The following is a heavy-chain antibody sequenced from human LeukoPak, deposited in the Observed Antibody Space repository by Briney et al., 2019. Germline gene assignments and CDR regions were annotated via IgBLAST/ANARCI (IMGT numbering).Heavy chain of an antibody. CDR3: AKDSTRLGYCSSTSCYFDY. J-gene: IGHJ4*02. CDR1: GFTFSSYA. Sequence: PGGSLRLSCAASGFTFSSYAMSWVRQALEKGLEWVSTISGSGGSTYYADSVKGRFTISRDNSKNTLYLQMNSLRAEDTAVYYCAKDSTRLGYCSSTSCYFDYWGQGTLVTVSS. CDR2: ISGSGGST. D-gene: IGHD2-2*01. V-gene: IGHV3-23*01.